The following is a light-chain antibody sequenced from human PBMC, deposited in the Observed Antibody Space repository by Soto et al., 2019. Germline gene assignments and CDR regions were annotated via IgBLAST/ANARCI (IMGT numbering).Light chain of an antibody. Sequence: QSVLTQPASVSGSPGQSITISCTGTSSDFGGYNYVSWYQHHPGKAPTLIIYGVSDRPSGVSNRFSGSKSGNTASLTISGLQAEDEADYYCSSYTGRSTRVFGTGTKVTVL. CDR2: GVS. CDR3: SSYTGRSTRV. J-gene: IGLJ1*01. V-gene: IGLV2-14*01. CDR1: SSDFGGYNY.